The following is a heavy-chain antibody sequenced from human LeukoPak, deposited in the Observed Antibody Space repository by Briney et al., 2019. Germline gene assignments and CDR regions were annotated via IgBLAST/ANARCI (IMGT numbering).Heavy chain of an antibody. D-gene: IGHD3-10*01. CDR2: ISPDNGGT. J-gene: IGHJ4*02. Sequence: ASVKVSCKASGYTFTVYHLHWVRQAPGQGLEWMGWISPDNGGTNYAQKFQGRDTMTRDPSSTTAYMEMTRLTSADTAVYYCARVGYYGSGTFGYWGQGAQVTVSS. CDR3: ARVGYYGSGTFGY. V-gene: IGHV1-2*02. CDR1: GYTFTVYH.